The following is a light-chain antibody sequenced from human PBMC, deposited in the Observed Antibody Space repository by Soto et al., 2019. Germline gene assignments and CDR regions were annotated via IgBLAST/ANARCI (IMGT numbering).Light chain of an antibody. CDR1: SSNIGNDY. CDR3: ATWDTYLNSGV. CDR2: DNG. V-gene: IGLV1-51*01. Sequence: QSVLTQPPSVSAAPGQKVTISCSGSSSNIGNDYVSWYQQLPGAAPKLLIYDNGERPSGIPDRFAGSKSGTSATLGISGLQTVDEDDDYCATWDTYLNSGVFGGGTKLTVL. J-gene: IGLJ3*02.